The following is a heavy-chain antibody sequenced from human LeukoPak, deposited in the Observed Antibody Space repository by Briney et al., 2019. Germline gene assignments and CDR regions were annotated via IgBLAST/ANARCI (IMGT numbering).Heavy chain of an antibody. V-gene: IGHV3-72*01. Sequence: GGSLRLSCAASGFTFSVNYMDWVRQAPGKGRGWVGRSRDKDNTYTTQSAASVRGRFTISRDDSKNSLYLQMNSLKTEDTAAYYCAMGSQFDHGGQGTLVTVSS. CDR2: SRDKDNTYTT. CDR1: GFTFSVNY. J-gene: IGHJ4*02. CDR3: AMGSQFDH. D-gene: IGHD3-10*01.